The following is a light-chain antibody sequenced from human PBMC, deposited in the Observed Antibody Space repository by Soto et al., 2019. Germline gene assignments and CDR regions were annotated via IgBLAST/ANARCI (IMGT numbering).Light chain of an antibody. CDR2: AAS. Sequence: ILLTQSPSSLSASVGDRVTITCRASQGVDSSLAWYQQKPGKAPKLLIYAASNLQSGVPSRFSGSGSGTEFTLTISSLQPDDFATYYCQHYNSYSEAFGQGTKVDIK. V-gene: IGKV1-9*01. CDR3: QHYNSYSEA. J-gene: IGKJ1*01. CDR1: QGVDSS.